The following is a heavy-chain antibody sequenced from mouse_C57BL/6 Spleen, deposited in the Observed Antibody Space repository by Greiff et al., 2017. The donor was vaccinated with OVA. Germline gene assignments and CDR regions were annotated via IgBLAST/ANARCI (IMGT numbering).Heavy chain of an antibody. CDR1: GFTFSDYG. CDR2: ISSGSSTI. D-gene: IGHD1-1*01. J-gene: IGHJ1*03. V-gene: IGHV5-17*01. CDR3: ARLGSSSYWYFDV. Sequence: EVQVVESGGGLVKPGGSLKLSCAASGFTFSDYGMHWVRQAPEKGLEWVAYISSGSSTIYYADTVKGRFTISRDNAKNTLFLQMTSLRSEDTAMYYCARLGSSSYWYFDVWGTGTTVTVSS.